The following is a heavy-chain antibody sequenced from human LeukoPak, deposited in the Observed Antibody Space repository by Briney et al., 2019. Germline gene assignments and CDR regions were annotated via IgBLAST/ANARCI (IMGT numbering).Heavy chain of an antibody. CDR3: ARGVAYCSGDSCYPPLYGMDV. Sequence: SETLSLTCAVYGGSFSGYYWSWIRQPPGKGLEWIGEIIHNGSTNYNPSLKSRVTISVDTSKNQFSLKLSSVTAADTAVYYCARGVAYCSGDSCYPPLYGMDVWGQGTTVTVSS. V-gene: IGHV4-34*01. CDR1: GGSFSGYY. J-gene: IGHJ6*02. CDR2: IIHNGST. D-gene: IGHD2-15*01.